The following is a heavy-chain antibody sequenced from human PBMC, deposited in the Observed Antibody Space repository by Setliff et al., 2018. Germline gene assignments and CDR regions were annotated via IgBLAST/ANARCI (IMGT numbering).Heavy chain of an antibody. D-gene: IGHD7-27*01. CDR1: GYTFTGGYY. CDR2: INPNSGGP. Sequence: ASVKVSCKASGYTFTGGYYIHWFRQAPGQGLEWMGWINPNSGGPKYAQNFQGRVTMTRDMSITTAYMELSRLRSDDTAVYYCARKMGTIAFDFWGQGTMVTVSS. CDR3: ARKMGTIAFDF. J-gene: IGHJ3*01. V-gene: IGHV1-2*02.